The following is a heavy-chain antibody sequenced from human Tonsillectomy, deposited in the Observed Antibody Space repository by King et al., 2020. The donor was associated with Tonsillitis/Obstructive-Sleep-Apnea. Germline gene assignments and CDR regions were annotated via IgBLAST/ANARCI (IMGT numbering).Heavy chain of an antibody. CDR2: IRSKAYGGTT. CDR3: TSRVVVPAATNNWFDP. CDR1: GFTFGDYA. D-gene: IGHD2-2*01. V-gene: IGHV3-49*05. Sequence: VQLVESGGGLVKPGRSLRLSCTASGFTFGDYAMSWFCQAPGKGLEWVGFIRSKAYGGTTEYAASVKGRFTISRDDSKSIAYLQMNSLKTEDTAVYYCTSRVVVPAATNNWFDPWGQGTLVTVSS. J-gene: IGHJ5*02.